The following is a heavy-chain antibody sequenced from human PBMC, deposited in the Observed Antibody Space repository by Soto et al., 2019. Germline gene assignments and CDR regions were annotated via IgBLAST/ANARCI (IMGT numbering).Heavy chain of an antibody. Sequence: AGGSLRLTCASSGFNFSSYNINWVRQAPWKGLEWVSSISSASNHIFYADSVKGRFTISRDNAKSSLNLQMNSLRAEDTAVYYCAKDRGSGSTVSGGMDVWGQGTTVPVSS. CDR1: GFNFSSYN. J-gene: IGHJ6*02. CDR2: ISSASNHI. V-gene: IGHV3-21*01. D-gene: IGHD2-2*01. CDR3: AKDRGSGSTVSGGMDV.